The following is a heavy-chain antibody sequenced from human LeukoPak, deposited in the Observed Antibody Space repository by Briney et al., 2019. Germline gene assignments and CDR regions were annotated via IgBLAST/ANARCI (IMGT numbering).Heavy chain of an antibody. J-gene: IGHJ4*02. CDR2: ISWNSGSI. CDR3: AKADTPREGSPHY. CDR1: GFTFDDYA. D-gene: IGHD1-26*01. V-gene: IGHV3-9*01. Sequence: GGSLRLSCAASGFTFDDYAMHWVREAPGKGLEWVSGISWNSGSIVYADCVKGRFTISRDNAKNSLYLRMNSLRAEETALYYCAKADTPREGSPHYWGQGTLVTVS.